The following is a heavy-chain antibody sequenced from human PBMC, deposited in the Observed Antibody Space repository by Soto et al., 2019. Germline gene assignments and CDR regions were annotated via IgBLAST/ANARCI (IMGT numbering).Heavy chain of an antibody. CDR2: INPNSSGT. D-gene: IGHD5-12*01. Sequence: ASVRVSCKASGYTFTGYYMHWVRQAPGQGLEWMGWINPNSSGTNYAQKFQGRVTMTRDTSISTAYMELSRLRSDDTAVYYCARAYSGYETTNGMDVWGQGTTVTVSS. V-gene: IGHV1-2*02. CDR3: ARAYSGYETTNGMDV. CDR1: GYTFTGYY. J-gene: IGHJ6*02.